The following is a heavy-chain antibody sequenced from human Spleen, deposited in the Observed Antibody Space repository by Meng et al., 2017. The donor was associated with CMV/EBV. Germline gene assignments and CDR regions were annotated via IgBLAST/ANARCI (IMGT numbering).Heavy chain of an antibody. Sequence: SCAISGDSVSSNSAAWNWIRQSPSRGLEWLGRTYYRSKWYNDYAVSVKSRITINSDTSKNRFSLQLNSVTPEDTAVYYCARDLAPGYSSGWCSGYFDYWGQGTLVTVSS. CDR1: GDSVSSNSAA. CDR3: ARDLAPGYSSGWCSGYFDY. J-gene: IGHJ4*02. D-gene: IGHD6-19*01. V-gene: IGHV6-1*01. CDR2: TYYRSKWYN.